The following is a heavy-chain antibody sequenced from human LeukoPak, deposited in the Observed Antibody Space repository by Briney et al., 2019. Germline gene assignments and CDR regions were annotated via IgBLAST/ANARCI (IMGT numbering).Heavy chain of an antibody. J-gene: IGHJ3*02. Sequence: SETLSLTCTVSGGSISSYYWSWIRQPPGKGLEWIGYIYYSGSTNYKSSLKSRVTISVDTSKNQFSLKLSSVTAADTAVYYCARVGSIEGALSKITMIVVATSAAFDIWGQGTMVTVSS. CDR3: ARVGSIEGALSKITMIVVATSAAFDI. V-gene: IGHV4-59*12. CDR1: GGSISSYY. D-gene: IGHD3-22*01. CDR2: IYYSGST.